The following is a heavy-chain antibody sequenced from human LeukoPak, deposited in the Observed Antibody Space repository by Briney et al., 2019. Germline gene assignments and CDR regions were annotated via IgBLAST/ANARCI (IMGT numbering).Heavy chain of an antibody. CDR2: INPNSGGT. Sequence: ASVKVSCKASGYTFTGYYMHWVRQAPGQGLEWMGWINPNSGGTNYAQKFQGRVTMTRDTSISTAYMELSRLRSDGTAVYYCAREPPYGSGYGIDYWGQGTLVTVSS. CDR1: GYTFTGYY. V-gene: IGHV1-2*02. CDR3: AREPPYGSGYGIDY. D-gene: IGHD3-10*01. J-gene: IGHJ4*02.